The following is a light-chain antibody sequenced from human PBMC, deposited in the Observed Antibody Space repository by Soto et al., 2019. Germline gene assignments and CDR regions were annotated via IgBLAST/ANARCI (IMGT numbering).Light chain of an antibody. V-gene: IGLV2-23*01. CDR2: EDS. CDR3: CSYAGSLYV. Sequence: QSVLTQPASVSGSPGQSITISCTGSSSDVGSYNLVSWYQQHPGKAPKLMIYEDSRRPSGVSKRFSGSKSGNTASLTISGLQAEDEADYYCCSYAGSLYVFGTGTKLTVL. J-gene: IGLJ1*01. CDR1: SSDVGSYNL.